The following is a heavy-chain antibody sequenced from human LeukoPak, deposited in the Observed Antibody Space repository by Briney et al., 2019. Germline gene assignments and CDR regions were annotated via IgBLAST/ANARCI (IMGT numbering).Heavy chain of an antibody. V-gene: IGHV1-69*01. CDR2: IIPIFGTA. J-gene: IGHJ3*02. CDR1: GGTFSSYA. D-gene: IGHD3-22*01. CDR3: ARPQGAMIVVVTHGGAFDI. Sequence: SVKVSCKASGGTFSSYAISWVRQAPGQGLEWMGGIIPIFGTANYAQKFQGRVTITADESTSTAYMELSSLRSEDTAVYYCARPQGAMIVVVTHGGAFDIWGQGTMVTVSS.